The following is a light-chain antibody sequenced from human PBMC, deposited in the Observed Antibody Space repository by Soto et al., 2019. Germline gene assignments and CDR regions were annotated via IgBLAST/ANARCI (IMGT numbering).Light chain of an antibody. V-gene: IGLV2-14*01. CDR2: EVS. J-gene: IGLJ2*01. Sequence: QSALTQPASVSGSPGQSITISCTGTSSDVGGYNFVSWYQQHPGQAPKLIIYEVSNRPSGVSNRFSGSKSGNTASLTISGLQAEDEAEYYCSSYTNRYIIGLFGRGTKLTVL. CDR3: SSYTNRYIIGL. CDR1: SSDVGGYNF.